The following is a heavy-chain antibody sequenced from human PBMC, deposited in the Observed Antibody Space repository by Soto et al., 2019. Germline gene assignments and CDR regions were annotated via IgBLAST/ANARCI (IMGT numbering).Heavy chain of an antibody. CDR2: MYENGNT. V-gene: IGHV4-30-2*01. CDR3: ARWSPLYGMDV. Sequence: QLQLQESGSGLVKPSQTLSLMCDVSGGSITRGGYSWSWIRQLPGKGLEWLGYMYENGNTYNNASLKSRVTISVDRSKNQFSLNLTSVTAADTAVYYCARWSPLYGMDVWGQGATVTVSS. CDR1: GGSITRGGYS. J-gene: IGHJ6*02. D-gene: IGHD3-3*01.